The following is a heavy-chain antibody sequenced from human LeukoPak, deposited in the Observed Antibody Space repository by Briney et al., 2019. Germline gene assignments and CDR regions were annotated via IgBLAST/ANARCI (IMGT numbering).Heavy chain of an antibody. CDR3: ARDPNSGSYAD. Sequence: EASVKVSCKASGGTFSSYAISWVRQAPGQGLEWMGGIIPIFGTANYAQKFQGRVTITADKSTSTAYMELSSLRSEDTAVYYCARDPNSGSYADWGQGTLVTVSS. D-gene: IGHD1-26*01. J-gene: IGHJ4*02. CDR1: GGTFSSYA. CDR2: IIPIFGTA. V-gene: IGHV1-69*06.